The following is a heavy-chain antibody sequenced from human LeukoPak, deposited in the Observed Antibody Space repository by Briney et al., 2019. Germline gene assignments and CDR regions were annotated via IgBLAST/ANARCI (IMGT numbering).Heavy chain of an antibody. D-gene: IGHD6-19*01. CDR3: ARDSSLGSGLDY. CDR2: IYYSGST. J-gene: IGHJ4*02. Sequence: SETLSLTCTVSGGSISSYYWSWIRQPPGKGLEWIGYIYYSGSTNYNPSLKSRVTISVDTSKNQFSLKLSSVTAADTAVYYCARDSSLGSGLDYWGQGTLVTVSS. V-gene: IGHV4-59*01. CDR1: GGSISSYY.